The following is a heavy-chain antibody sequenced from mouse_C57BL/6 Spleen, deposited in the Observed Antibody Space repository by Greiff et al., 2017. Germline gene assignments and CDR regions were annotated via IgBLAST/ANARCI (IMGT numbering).Heavy chain of an antibody. CDR2: FYPGSGSI. D-gene: IGHD1-1*01. Sequence: VHLVESGAELVKPGASVKLSCKASGYTFTEYTIHWVKQRSGKGLAWIGWFYPGSGSIKYNEKFKDKATLTADKSSNIVYMELSRLTSEDSAVYFCARHVPNTTVVAGAIDYWGQGTSVTVSS. CDR1: GYTFTEYT. CDR3: ARHVPNTTVVAGAIDY. V-gene: IGHV1-62-2*01. J-gene: IGHJ4*01.